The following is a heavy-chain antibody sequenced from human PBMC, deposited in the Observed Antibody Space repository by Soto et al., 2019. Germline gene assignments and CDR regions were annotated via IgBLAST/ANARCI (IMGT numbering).Heavy chain of an antibody. J-gene: IGHJ6*03. CDR3: ARGYCSSTSCYADYYCYMDV. CDR1: GYTFTSYG. Sequence: ASVKVSCKASGYTFTSYGISWVRQAPGQGLEWLGWISAYNGNTNYAQKLQGRVTMTTDTSTSTAYMELRSLRSDDTAVYYCARGYCSSTSCYADYYCYMDVWGKGTTVTVSS. CDR2: ISAYNGNT. V-gene: IGHV1-18*01. D-gene: IGHD2-2*01.